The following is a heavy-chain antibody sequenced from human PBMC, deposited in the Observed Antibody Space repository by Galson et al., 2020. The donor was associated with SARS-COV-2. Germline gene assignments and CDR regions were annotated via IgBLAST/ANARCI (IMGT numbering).Heavy chain of an antibody. V-gene: IGHV3-7*01. CDR1: GFTFSSYW. J-gene: IGHJ4*02. D-gene: IGHD2-2*03. CDR3: ARDRGGYSGLGRPFDS. Sequence: GKSLKISCAGSGFTFSSYWMTWVRQAPGKGPEWVAYIKQDGSEKYYVDSLRGRVTISRDNAENSLYLQMNSLRAEDTAVYYCARDRGGYSGLGRPFDSWGRGTLVTVSS. CDR2: IKQDGSEK.